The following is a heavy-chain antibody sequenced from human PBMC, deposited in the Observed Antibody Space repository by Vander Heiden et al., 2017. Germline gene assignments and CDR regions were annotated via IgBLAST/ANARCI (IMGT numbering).Heavy chain of an antibody. V-gene: IGHV3-30-3*01. CDR2: ISYDGSKK. D-gene: IGHD6-19*01. Sequence: QVQLLASGGGVVHSGMSMRLSCPAAGFTHRSYPILWVPQAQGKGLEWVAAISYDGSKKYYADSVKGRFTISRDNTKNTLYLQMNSLRAEDTAVYYCARGIYSSGWYERVFDYWGQGTLVTVSS. CDR1: GFTHRSYP. J-gene: IGHJ4*02. CDR3: ARGIYSSGWYERVFDY.